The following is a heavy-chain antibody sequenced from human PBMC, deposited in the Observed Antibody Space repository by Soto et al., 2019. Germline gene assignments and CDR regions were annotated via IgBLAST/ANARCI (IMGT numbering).Heavy chain of an antibody. J-gene: IGHJ4*02. CDR3: ARGGGNSLSYFEY. V-gene: IGHV1-18*01. D-gene: IGHD2-21*02. CDR1: GYTFTSYG. Sequence: QVKLVQSGAEVKKPGASVKVSCKASGYTFTSYGISWLRQAPGQGLEWMGWISTYNGDTKYAKRLQVRDTMTTDTSTITAYMELRNLRSDDTAVYYCARGGGNSLSYFEYWGQATLVTVSS. CDR2: ISTYNGDT.